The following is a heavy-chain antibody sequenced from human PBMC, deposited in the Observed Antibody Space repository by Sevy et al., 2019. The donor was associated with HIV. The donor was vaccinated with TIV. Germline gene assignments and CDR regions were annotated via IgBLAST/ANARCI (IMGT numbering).Heavy chain of an antibody. CDR1: GFTFNTYG. J-gene: IGHJ3*02. Sequence: GGSLRLSCAASGFTFNTYGMHWVRQAPGKGLEWVSVISYDGSNKYYADSVKGRFTISRDNSKNTLYLHMNSLRVEDTATYYCAKDPNDYGDPWAFDMWGQGTMVTVSS. CDR3: AKDPNDYGDPWAFDM. CDR2: ISYDGSNK. V-gene: IGHV3-30*18. D-gene: IGHD4-17*01.